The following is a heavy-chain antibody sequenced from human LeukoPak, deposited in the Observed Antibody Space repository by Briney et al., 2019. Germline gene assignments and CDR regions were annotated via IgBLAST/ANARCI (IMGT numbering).Heavy chain of an antibody. V-gene: IGHV3-74*01. CDR2: INSDGSST. CDR1: GFSFSSYW. J-gene: IGHJ4*02. Sequence: GGSLRLSCAASGFSFSSYWMHWVRQAPGRGLVWVSRINSDGSSTIYADSVKGRFTISRDNAKNTLYLQMNSLRAEDTAVYYCVRGKTYSFDYWGQGTLITVSS. CDR3: VRGKTYSFDY.